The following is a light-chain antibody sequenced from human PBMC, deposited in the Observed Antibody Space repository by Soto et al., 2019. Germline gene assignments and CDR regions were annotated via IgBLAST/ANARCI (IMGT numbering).Light chain of an antibody. V-gene: IGKV3D-15*01. CDR1: QSVGSN. CDR3: QQYDSWT. Sequence: DIVMTQSPATLSVSPGEGATLSCRASQSVGSNLAWYLQKPGQAPRLLIYGASSRATGIPDRFSGSGSGTDFTLTISRLEPEDFAVYYCQQYDSWTFGQGTKVDI. CDR2: GAS. J-gene: IGKJ1*01.